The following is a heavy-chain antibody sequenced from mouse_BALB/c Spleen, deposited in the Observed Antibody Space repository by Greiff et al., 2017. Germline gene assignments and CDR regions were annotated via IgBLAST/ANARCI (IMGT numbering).Heavy chain of an antibody. CDR3: ARWSGTGFAY. Sequence: QVQLKQSGAELAKPGASVKMSCKASGYTFTSYWMHWVKQRPGQGLEWIGYINPSTGYTEYNQKFKDKATLTADKSSSTAYMQLSSLTSEDSAVYYCARWSGTGFAYWGQGTLVTVSA. J-gene: IGHJ3*01. D-gene: IGHD4-1*01. CDR1: GYTFTSYW. V-gene: IGHV1-7*01. CDR2: INPSTGYT.